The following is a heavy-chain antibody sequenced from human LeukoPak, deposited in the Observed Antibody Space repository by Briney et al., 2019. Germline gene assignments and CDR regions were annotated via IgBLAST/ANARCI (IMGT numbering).Heavy chain of an antibody. D-gene: IGHD1-14*01. CDR2: FYISGST. V-gene: IGHV4-4*07. CDR1: GGSISSYY. J-gene: IGHJ4*02. Sequence: SETLSLTCTVSGGSISSYYWSWIRQPAGKGLEWIGRFYISGSTNYNPSLKSRVTMSVDTSKNQFSLRLNSVTAADTAVYYCARLNRHSIDYWGQGTLVTVSS. CDR3: ARLNRHSIDY.